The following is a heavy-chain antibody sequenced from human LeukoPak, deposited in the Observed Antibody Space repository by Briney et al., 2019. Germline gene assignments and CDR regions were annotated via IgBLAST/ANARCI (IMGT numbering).Heavy chain of an antibody. CDR2: ISSCSSYI. V-gene: IGHV3-21*01. D-gene: IGHD2-15*01. J-gene: IGHJ4*02. CDR3: ARDSQIVVVAATLDY. Sequence: GGSLRLSCAASGFTFSSYSMNWVRQAPGKGLEWVSSISSCSSYIYYADSVKGRFTISRDNAKNSLYLQTNSLRAEDTAVYYCARDSQIVVVAATLDYWGQGTLVTVSS. CDR1: GFTFSSYS.